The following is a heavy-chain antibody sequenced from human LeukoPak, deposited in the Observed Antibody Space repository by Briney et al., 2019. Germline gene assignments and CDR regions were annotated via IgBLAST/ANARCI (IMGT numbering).Heavy chain of an antibody. V-gene: IGHV3-7*01. CDR2: IKQDGSEK. CDR1: GFTFSSSA. D-gene: IGHD6-19*01. J-gene: IGHJ6*02. Sequence: QPGGSLRLSCAASGFTFSSSAMSWVRQAPGKGLEWVANIKQDGSEKYYVDSVKGRFTISRDNAKNSLYLQMNSLRAEDTAVYYCARSEVAGSPSPGFYYYYYGMDVWGQGTTVTVSS. CDR3: ARSEVAGSPSPGFYYYYYGMDV.